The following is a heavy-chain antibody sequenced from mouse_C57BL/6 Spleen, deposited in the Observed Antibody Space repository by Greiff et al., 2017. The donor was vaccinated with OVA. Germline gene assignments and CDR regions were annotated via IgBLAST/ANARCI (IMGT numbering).Heavy chain of an antibody. CDR2: IYPGSGST. J-gene: IGHJ4*01. Sequence: QVQLQQPGAELVKPGASVKMSCKASGYTFTSYWITWVKQRPGQGLEWIGDIYPGSGSTNYNEKFKSKATLTVDTSSSTAYMQLSSLTSEDSAVYYCARGGTYLLCYAMDYWGQGTSVTVSS. CDR3: ARGGTYLLCYAMDY. CDR1: GYTFTSYW. V-gene: IGHV1-55*01. D-gene: IGHD2-1*01.